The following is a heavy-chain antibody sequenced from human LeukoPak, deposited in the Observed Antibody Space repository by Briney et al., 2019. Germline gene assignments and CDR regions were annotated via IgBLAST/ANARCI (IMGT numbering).Heavy chain of an antibody. J-gene: IGHJ3*02. CDR3: ARDAGTLVGDAFDI. V-gene: IGHV4-39*07. CDR1: GASISSSSYY. D-gene: IGHD6-13*01. Sequence: PSETLSLTSTVSGASISSSSYYWGWIRQPPVKGLEWIGRIYYSGSTYYNPSLKSQVTISVDTSKNQFSLKLSSVTAADTAVYYCARDAGTLVGDAFDIWGQGTMVTVSS. CDR2: IYYSGST.